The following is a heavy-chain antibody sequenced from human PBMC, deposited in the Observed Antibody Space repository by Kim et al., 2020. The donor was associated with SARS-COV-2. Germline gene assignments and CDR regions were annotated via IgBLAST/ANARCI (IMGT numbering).Heavy chain of an antibody. CDR3: AKATWELLPSTDYYFDY. CDR2: ISGSGGST. V-gene: IGHV3-23*01. CDR1: GFTFSSYA. D-gene: IGHD1-26*01. J-gene: IGHJ4*02. Sequence: GGSLRLSCAASGFTFSSYAMSWVRQAPGKGLEWVSAISGSGGSTYYADSVKGRFTISRDNSKNTLYLQMNSLRAEDTAVYYCAKATWELLPSTDYYFDYWGQGTLVTVSS.